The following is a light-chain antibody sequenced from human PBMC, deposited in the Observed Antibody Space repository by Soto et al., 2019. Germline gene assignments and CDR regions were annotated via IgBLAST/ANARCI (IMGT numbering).Light chain of an antibody. CDR2: DAS. Sequence: EIVMTQSPGTLSVSPGERATLSCRASQSVSINLAWYQQKPGQAPRLLIYDASTRATGIPARFSGSGFVTEFTLTISSLQSKDFAVYYCQQYNNWHPLTFGGGTKVDIK. CDR1: QSVSIN. CDR3: QQYNNWHPLT. J-gene: IGKJ4*01. V-gene: IGKV3D-15*01.